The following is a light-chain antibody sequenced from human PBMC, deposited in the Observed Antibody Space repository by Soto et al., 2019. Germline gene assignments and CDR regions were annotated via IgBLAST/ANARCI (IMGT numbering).Light chain of an antibody. CDR1: SSDVGGYNY. J-gene: IGLJ1*01. CDR2: DVT. V-gene: IGLV2-14*01. CDR3: GSYTSSSTLYV. Sequence: QSALTQPASVSGSPGQSITISCTGTSSDVGGYNYVSWYQQHPGRAPKLMIYDVTNRPSGVSNRFSGSKSGNTASLTISGLQAEDEADYYCGSYTSSSTLYVFETGTKVTVL.